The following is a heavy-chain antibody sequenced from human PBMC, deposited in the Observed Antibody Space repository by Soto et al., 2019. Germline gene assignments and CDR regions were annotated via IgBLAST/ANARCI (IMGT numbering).Heavy chain of an antibody. CDR2: IYYSGST. Sequence: SETLSLTCTVSGGSISSSSYYWGWIRQPPGKGLGWIGSIYYSGSTYYNPSLKSRVTISVDTSKNQFSLKLSSVTAADTAVYYCARQVGIAAAGSLYYGMDVWGQGTTVTVSS. J-gene: IGHJ6*02. V-gene: IGHV4-39*01. D-gene: IGHD6-13*01. CDR1: GGSISSSSYY. CDR3: ARQVGIAAAGSLYYGMDV.